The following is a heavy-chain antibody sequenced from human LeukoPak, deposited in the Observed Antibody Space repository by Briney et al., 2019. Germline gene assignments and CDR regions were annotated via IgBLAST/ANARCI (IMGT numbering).Heavy chain of an antibody. J-gene: IGHJ4*02. CDR2: ISYDGSNK. CDR1: GFTFSSYG. CDR3: AKDHQGGIAAAGIENYFDY. V-gene: IGHV3-30*18. Sequence: TGGSLRLSCAASGFTFSSYGMHWVRQAPGKGLEWVAVISYDGSNKYYADSVKGRFTISRDNSKNTLYLQMNSLRAEDTAVYYCAKDHQGGIAAAGIENYFDYWGQGTLVTVSS. D-gene: IGHD6-13*01.